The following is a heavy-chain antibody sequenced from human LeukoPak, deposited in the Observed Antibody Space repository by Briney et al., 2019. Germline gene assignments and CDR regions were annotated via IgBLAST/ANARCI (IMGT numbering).Heavy chain of an antibody. CDR1: GYTFTSYY. V-gene: IGHV1-46*01. CDR3: ARDPQFLWLKSYYYYMDV. D-gene: IGHD2/OR15-2a*01. CDR2: INPSGGST. Sequence: WASVKVSCKASGYTFTSYYMHWVRQAPGQGLEWMGIINPSGGSTSYAQKFQGRVTMTRDTSTSTVYMELSSLRSEDTAVYYCARDPQFLWLKSYYYYMDVWGKGTTVTISS. J-gene: IGHJ6*03.